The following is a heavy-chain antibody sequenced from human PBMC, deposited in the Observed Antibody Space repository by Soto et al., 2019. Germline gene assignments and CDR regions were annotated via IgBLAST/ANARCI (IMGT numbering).Heavy chain of an antibody. J-gene: IGHJ4*02. CDR3: ARRPFRGVRPYYFDF. CDR2: IYPGDSDT. CDR1: GYSFTSYW. D-gene: IGHD3-16*01. V-gene: IGHV5-51*01. Sequence: GESLKISCKGSGYSFTSYWIGWMRLLPGKGLEWMGIIYPGDSDTRYSPSFQGQVTISIDKSITTAYLQWSSLKASDTAMYYCARRPFRGVRPYYFDFWGQGTLVTVSS.